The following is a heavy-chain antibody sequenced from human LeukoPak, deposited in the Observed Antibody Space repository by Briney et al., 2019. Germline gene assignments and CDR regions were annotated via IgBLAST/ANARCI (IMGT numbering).Heavy chain of an antibody. CDR2: ISSSGSTI. CDR3: ARSMTNGYEYYY. V-gene: IGHV3-11*01. Sequence: GGSLRLSCAASGFTFSDYYMSWIRQAPGKGLEWVSYISSSGSTIYYADSVKGRFTISRDNAKNSLYLQMNSMRAEDTAVYYCARSMTNGYEYYYWGQGTLVTVSS. J-gene: IGHJ4*02. CDR1: GFTFSDYY. D-gene: IGHD5-12*01.